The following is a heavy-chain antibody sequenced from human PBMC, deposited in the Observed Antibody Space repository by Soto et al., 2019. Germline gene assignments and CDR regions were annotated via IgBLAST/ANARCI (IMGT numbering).Heavy chain of an antibody. D-gene: IGHD7-27*01. CDR2: IYSGGST. CDR1: GFTVSSNY. J-gene: IGHJ4*02. V-gene: IGHV3-53*02. Sequence: EVQLVETGGGLIQPGGSLRLSCAASGFTVSSNYMSWVRQAPGKGLEWVSVIYSGGSTYYADSVKGRFTISRDNSKNTLYLQMNSLRAEDTAVYYCARSKIPRAWVDYWGQGTLVTVSS. CDR3: ARSKIPRAWVDY.